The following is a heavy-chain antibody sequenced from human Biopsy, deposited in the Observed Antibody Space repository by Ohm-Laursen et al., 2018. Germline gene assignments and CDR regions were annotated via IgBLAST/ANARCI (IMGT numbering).Heavy chain of an antibody. Sequence: SLRLSCAASGFHFSTYGMSWVRQVAGKGLEWVSGTSIRGTFTHYADSVRGRFTMSRDNSKNTLYLQMNSLKAEDTAVYYCAKDQLGSTWSSDAFDMWGQGTVVTVSS. CDR2: TSIRGTFT. J-gene: IGHJ3*02. D-gene: IGHD6-13*01. CDR3: AKDQLGSTWSSDAFDM. CDR1: GFHFSTYG. V-gene: IGHV3-23*03.